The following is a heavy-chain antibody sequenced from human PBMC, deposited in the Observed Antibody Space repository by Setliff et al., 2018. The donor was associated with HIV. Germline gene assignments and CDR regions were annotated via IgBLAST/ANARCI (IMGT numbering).Heavy chain of an antibody. CDR3: VGPRGDSYGYVSRLGHTVLDV. D-gene: IGHD3-22*01. V-gene: IGHV3-23*01. CDR1: GFTFSKYA. Sequence: PGGSLRLSCAASGFTFSKYAMSWVRQAPGKGLEWVSGISGDTASTFYADSVKGRFTISRDNSKNTVYVQMNSLRAEDTGVYYRVGPRGDSYGYVSRLGHTVLDVWGQGTTVTVSS. J-gene: IGHJ6*02. CDR2: ISGDTAST.